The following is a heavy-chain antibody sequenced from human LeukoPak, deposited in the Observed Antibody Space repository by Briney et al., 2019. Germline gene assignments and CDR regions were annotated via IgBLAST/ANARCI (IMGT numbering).Heavy chain of an antibody. CDR2: IYSGGST. CDR1: GFTVSSNY. CDR3: ARGGQQLVHYYYYYGMDV. V-gene: IGHV3-53*01. J-gene: IGHJ6*02. D-gene: IGHD6-13*01. Sequence: GGSLRLSCAASGFTVSSNYMSWVRQAPGKGLEWVSVIYSGGSTYYADSVKGRFTISRDNSKNTLYLQMNSLRAEGTAVYYCARGGQQLVHYYYYYGMDVWGQGTTVTVSS.